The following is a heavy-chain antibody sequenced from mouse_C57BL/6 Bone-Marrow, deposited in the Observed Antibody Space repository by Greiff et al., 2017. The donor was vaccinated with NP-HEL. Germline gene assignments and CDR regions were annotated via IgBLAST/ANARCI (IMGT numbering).Heavy chain of an antibody. D-gene: IGHD1-1*01. CDR3: ARYDYGSSFWYFDV. V-gene: IGHV1-18*01. CDR1: GYTFTDYN. CDR2: INPNNGGT. J-gene: IGHJ1*03. Sequence: EVKLQESGPELVKPGASVKIPCKASGYTFTDYNMDWVKQSHGKSLEWIGDINPNNGGTIYNQKFKGKATLTVDKSSSTAYMELRSLTSEDTAVYYCARYDYGSSFWYFDVWGTGTTVTVSS.